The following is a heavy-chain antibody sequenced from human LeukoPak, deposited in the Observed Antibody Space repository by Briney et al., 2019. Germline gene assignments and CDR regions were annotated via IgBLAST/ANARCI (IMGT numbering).Heavy chain of an antibody. Sequence: ASVKVSCTASGYTFTGYYMHWVRQAPGQGLEWMGWINPNSGGTNYAQKFQGRVTMTRDTSISTAYMELSRLRSDDTAVYYCARRSYGIRAFDIWGQGTMVTVSS. CDR1: GYTFTGYY. V-gene: IGHV1-2*02. CDR2: INPNSGGT. D-gene: IGHD5-18*01. CDR3: ARRSYGIRAFDI. J-gene: IGHJ3*02.